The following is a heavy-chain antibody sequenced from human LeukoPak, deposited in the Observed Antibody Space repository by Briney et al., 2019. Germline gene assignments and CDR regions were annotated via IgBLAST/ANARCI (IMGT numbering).Heavy chain of an antibody. CDR2: IISSGSTI. Sequence: GGALGVSCAASGFTLSSYEMKWVGRAPGKGPEWVSYIISSGSTIYYADSLKGRFTISRDNAKNSLYLQMNSLRAEDTAVYYCARGAWPVDYYYYMDVWGKGTTVTTSS. CDR1: GFTLSSYE. D-gene: IGHD6-19*01. CDR3: ARGAWPVDYYYYMDV. J-gene: IGHJ6*03. V-gene: IGHV3-48*03.